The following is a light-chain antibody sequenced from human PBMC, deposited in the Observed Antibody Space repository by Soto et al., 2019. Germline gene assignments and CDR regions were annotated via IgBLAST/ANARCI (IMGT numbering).Light chain of an antibody. CDR1: TSNIGTNT. CDR2: TND. Sequence: QSVLTQPPSASGTPGQTVTISCYGSTSNIGTNTVNWFQHLPGMVPKLLIYTNDQRPSGVPDRFSGSRSGTSASLAISGLQSEDEADYYCATWDDSVYVFGTGTKLTVL. CDR3: ATWDDSVYV. V-gene: IGLV1-44*01. J-gene: IGLJ1*01.